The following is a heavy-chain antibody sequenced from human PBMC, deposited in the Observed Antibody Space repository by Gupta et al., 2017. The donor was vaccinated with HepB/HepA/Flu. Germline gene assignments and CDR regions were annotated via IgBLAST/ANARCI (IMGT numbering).Heavy chain of an antibody. CDR2: SRNKASSYTT. J-gene: IGHJ4*02. CDR1: GFTFSDHY. CDR3: FGGGY. Sequence: EVQLVESGGSLVQPGGSLRLSCAASGFTFSDHYISWVRQTPGKGLEWVGRSRNKASSYTTEYAASVKDRFTISRDDSKNSLYLQMNSLRSEDTAIYYCFGGGYWGQGTLVTVSS. V-gene: IGHV3-72*01. D-gene: IGHD3-16*01.